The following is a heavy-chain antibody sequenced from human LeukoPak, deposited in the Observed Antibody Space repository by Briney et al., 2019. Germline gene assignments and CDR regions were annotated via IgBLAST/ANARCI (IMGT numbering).Heavy chain of an antibody. CDR3: ARDYIFDYYDSSGSSYYFDY. CDR1: GGTFSGYA. Sequence: ASVKVSCKASGGTFSGYAISWVRQAPGQGLEWMGRITAYNGNTNYAQNLQGRVTMTTDTSTSTAYMELRSLRSDDTAVYYCARDYIFDYYDSSGSSYYFDYWGQGTLVTVSS. V-gene: IGHV1-18*01. J-gene: IGHJ4*02. CDR2: ITAYNGNT. D-gene: IGHD3-22*01.